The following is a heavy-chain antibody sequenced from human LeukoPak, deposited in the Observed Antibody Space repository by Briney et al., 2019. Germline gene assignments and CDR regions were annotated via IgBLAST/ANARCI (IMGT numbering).Heavy chain of an antibody. CDR2: IIPIFDTT. J-gene: IGHJ6*03. CDR1: GYTFTVYY. V-gene: IGHV1-69*06. CDR3: ARAIRGSKIASRYYFYYMDI. Sequence: SVKVSCKASGYTFTVYYMHWVRQAPGQGLEWMGGIIPIFDTTNYAQNFQGRVTITADKSTNTAYMELSSLRSEDTAVYYCARAIRGSKIASRYYFYYMDIWGKGTTVTVSS. D-gene: IGHD3-10*01.